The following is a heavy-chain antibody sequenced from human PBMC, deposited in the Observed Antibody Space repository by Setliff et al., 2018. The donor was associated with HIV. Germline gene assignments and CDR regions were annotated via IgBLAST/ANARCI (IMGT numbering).Heavy chain of an antibody. J-gene: IGHJ6*03. D-gene: IGHD2-21*01. CDR1: GFTFNGYA. V-gene: IGHV3-48*02. CDR3: AKRRVCNTSCYIVDYMDV. Sequence: GGSLRLSCVGSGFTFNGYAMNWVRQAPGKGLEWVSYISSSSSSIYYGDSVKGRFTISRDNAKNTLYLQMSSLRDEDTAVYYCAKRRVCNTSCYIVDYMDVWGKGTTVTVSS. CDR2: ISSSSSSI.